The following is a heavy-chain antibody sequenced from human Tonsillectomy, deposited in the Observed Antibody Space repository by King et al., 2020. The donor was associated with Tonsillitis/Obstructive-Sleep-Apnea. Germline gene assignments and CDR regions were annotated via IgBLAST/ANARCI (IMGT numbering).Heavy chain of an antibody. CDR3: ARDQSGTIAAASPDY. D-gene: IGHD6-13*01. CDR1: LFTFISYA. CDR2: ISYDGRN. Sequence: QLVQSGGGVVQPGRSLRLSCAASLFTFISYAIHWVRQAPGKGLEWVAVISYDGRNDAESVKGRFTISRDNSKNTLFLQMNSLRAEDTALYCARDQSGTIAAASPDYWGQGTLVTVSS. J-gene: IGHJ4*02. V-gene: IGHV3-30*01.